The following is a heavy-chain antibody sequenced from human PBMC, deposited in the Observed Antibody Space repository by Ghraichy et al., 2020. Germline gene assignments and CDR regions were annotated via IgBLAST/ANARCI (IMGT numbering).Heavy chain of an antibody. D-gene: IGHD3-10*01. Sequence: ETLSLTCAISGDSVSSNSAAWNWIRQSPSRGLEWLGRTYYRSKWYNDYAVSVKSRITINPDTSKNQFSLQLNSVTPEDTAVYYCARGPGSGTYYNVGRDYYFDYWGQGTLVTVSS. CDR3: ARGPGSGTYYNVGRDYYFDY. CDR2: TYYRSKWYN. CDR1: GDSVSSNSAA. J-gene: IGHJ4*02. V-gene: IGHV6-1*01.